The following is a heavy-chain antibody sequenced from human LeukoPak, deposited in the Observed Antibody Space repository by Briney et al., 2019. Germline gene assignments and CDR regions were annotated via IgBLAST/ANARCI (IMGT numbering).Heavy chain of an antibody. V-gene: IGHV5-51*01. CDR2: IYPGDSDT. J-gene: IGHJ4*02. CDR1: GYSFTSYW. CDR3: ASLNYYDSSGLYYFDY. D-gene: IGHD3-22*01. Sequence: GESLKISCKGSGYSFTSYWIGWVRQMPGKGLEWMGIIYPGDSDTRYSPSFQGQVTISADKSISTAYLQWSSLKASDTAMYYCASLNYYDSSGLYYFDYWGQGTLATVSS.